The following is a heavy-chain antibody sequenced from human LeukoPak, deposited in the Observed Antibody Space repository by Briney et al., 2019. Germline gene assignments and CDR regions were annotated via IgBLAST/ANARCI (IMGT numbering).Heavy chain of an antibody. V-gene: IGHV4-30-4*01. CDR1: GGSISSGDYY. J-gene: IGHJ5*02. CDR2: IYYSGST. CDR3: ARDRPLTTVTNTHWFDP. Sequence: SRTLSLTCTVSGGSISSGDYYWSWIRQPPGKGLEWIGYIYYSGSTYYNPSLKSRVTISVDTSKNQFSLKLSSVTAADTAVYYCARDRPLTTVTNTHWFDPWGQGTLVTVSS. D-gene: IGHD4-17*01.